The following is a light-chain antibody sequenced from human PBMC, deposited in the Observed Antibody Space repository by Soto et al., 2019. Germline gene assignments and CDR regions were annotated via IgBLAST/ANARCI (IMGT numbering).Light chain of an antibody. J-gene: IGKJ1*01. CDR1: QSVSSN. Sequence: EIVMTQSPATLSVSPGERATLSCRASQSVSSNLAWYQQKPGQAPRLLIYGASTRATGIPARFSGSGSGTEFTLTISSLQSEDFAVYYCQQYNNWPPWTLGHGTKVEIE. V-gene: IGKV3-15*01. CDR3: QQYNNWPPWT. CDR2: GAS.